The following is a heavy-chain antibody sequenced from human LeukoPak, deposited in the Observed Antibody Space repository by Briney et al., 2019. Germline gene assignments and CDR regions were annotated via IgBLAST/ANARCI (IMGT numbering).Heavy chain of an antibody. CDR1: GGSISSSSYY. Sequence: SETLSLTCTVSGGSISSSSYYWGWIRQPPGKGLEWIGSIYHSGSTYYNPSLKSRVTISVDTSKNQFSLKLSSVTAADTAVYYCARGMRGSGVPFYYYYGMDVWGQGTTVTVSS. CDR3: ARGMRGSGVPFYYYYGMDV. J-gene: IGHJ6*02. V-gene: IGHV4-39*07. CDR2: IYHSGST. D-gene: IGHD3-10*01.